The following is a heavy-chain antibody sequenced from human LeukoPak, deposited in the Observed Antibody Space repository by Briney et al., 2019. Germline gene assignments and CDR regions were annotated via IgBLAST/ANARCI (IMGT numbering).Heavy chain of an antibody. D-gene: IGHD6-13*01. J-gene: IGHJ4*02. CDR1: GFTFSSYA. CDR3: AKEAVAAAGPFDY. V-gene: IGHV3-23*01. Sequence: PGGSLRLSCAASGFTFSSYAMSWVRQAPGKGREWVTSISGSGGSIYYADSVKGRFTISRDNSKSTLYLQMNSLRAEDTAIYYCAKEAVAAAGPFDYWGQGTLVTVSS. CDR2: ISGSGGSI.